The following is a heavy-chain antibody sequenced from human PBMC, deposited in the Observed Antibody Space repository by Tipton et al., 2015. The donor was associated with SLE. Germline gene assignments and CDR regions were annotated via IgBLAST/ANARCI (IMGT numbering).Heavy chain of an antibody. J-gene: IGHJ6*03. CDR3: ARDVVVAGLSYYFYYMDV. Sequence: TLSLTCAVYGGSFSGYYWSWIRQPPGKGLEWIGEINHSGSTNYNPSLKSRVTISVVTSKSQFSLKLSSVTAADTALYYCARDVVVAGLSYYFYYMDVWGQGTTVTVSS. CDR1: GGSFSGYY. V-gene: IGHV4-34*01. D-gene: IGHD6-19*01. CDR2: INHSGST.